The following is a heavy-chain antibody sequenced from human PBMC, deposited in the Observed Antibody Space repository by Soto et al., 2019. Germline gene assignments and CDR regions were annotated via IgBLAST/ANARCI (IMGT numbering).Heavy chain of an antibody. CDR1: GFTFSGYD. J-gene: IGHJ3*02. CDR3: ARGGGFGEQHSDAFDI. D-gene: IGHD3-10*01. Sequence: GGSLRLSCAASGFTFSGYDMHWVRQAAGESLEWVSVIGTSGHAFYAGSVKGRFTITREDAKNSVYLQMNSLGDGDTAVYYCARGGGFGEQHSDAFDIWGQGTMVTVSS. CDR2: IGTSGHA. V-gene: IGHV3-13*01.